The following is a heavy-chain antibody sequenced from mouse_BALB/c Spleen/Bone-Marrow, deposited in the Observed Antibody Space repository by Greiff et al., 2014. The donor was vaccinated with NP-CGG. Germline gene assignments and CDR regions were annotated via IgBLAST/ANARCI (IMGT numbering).Heavy chain of an antibody. Sequence: QVQLKQSXAELVKPGASVRLSCKASGYTFTSYYMCWVKQRPGQGLEWIWGINPNNGNTNFSETFKSKATLTVDKSSSTAYMQLSSLTSEDSAVYYCTRRDYWGQGSTLTVSS. CDR2: INPNNGNT. J-gene: IGHJ2*01. CDR3: TRRDY. CDR1: GYTFTSYY. V-gene: IGHV1S81*02.